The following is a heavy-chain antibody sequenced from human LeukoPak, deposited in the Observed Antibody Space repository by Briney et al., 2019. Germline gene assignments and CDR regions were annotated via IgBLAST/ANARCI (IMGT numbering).Heavy chain of an antibody. CDR1: GFTFSIYA. CDR3: AKSPRGGNTDTKDY. J-gene: IGHJ4*02. V-gene: IGHV3-23*01. CDR2: ISGSGGST. D-gene: IGHD4-23*01. Sequence: SGGSLRLSCAASGFTFSIYAMSWVRHAPGKGVEWVSAISGSGGSTYYPPSVTGRFTISRADSKNTLYLQINSLRAEDTAVYYCAKSPRGGNTDTKDYWGQGTLVTVSS.